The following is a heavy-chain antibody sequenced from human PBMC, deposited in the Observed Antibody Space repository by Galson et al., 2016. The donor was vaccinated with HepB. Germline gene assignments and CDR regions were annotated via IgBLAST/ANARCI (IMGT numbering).Heavy chain of an antibody. CDR3: ARDLRYYGSGTYFYYYDY. CDR2: INDDGSSV. J-gene: IGHJ4*02. V-gene: IGHV3-74*01. D-gene: IGHD3-10*01. CDR1: GFTLSSYW. Sequence: SLRLSCAASGFTLSSYWMHWVRQAPGKGLVWVSRINDDGSSVDYADSVKGRSIISRDNAKNTLYLQMNSLRAEDTAVYFCARDLRYYGSGTYFYYYDYWGQGTLVTVSS.